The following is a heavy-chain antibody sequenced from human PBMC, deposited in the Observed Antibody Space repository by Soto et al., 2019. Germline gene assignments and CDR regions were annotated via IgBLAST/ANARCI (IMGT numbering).Heavy chain of an antibody. D-gene: IGHD3-3*01. J-gene: IGHJ5*02. Sequence: SETLSLTFCLWWVLQWLLLELDPPAPGKGLEWIGEINHSGSTNYNPSLKSRVTISVDTSKNQFSLKLSSVTAADTAVYYCARERYYDFWSGYYGGWWFDPWGQGTLVTVSS. CDR3: ARERYYDFWSGYYGGWWFDP. CDR1: WVLQWLL. V-gene: IGHV4-34*01. CDR2: INHSGST.